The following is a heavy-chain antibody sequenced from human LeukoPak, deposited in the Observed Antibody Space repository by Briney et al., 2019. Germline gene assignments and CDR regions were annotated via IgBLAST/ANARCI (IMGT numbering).Heavy chain of an antibody. J-gene: IGHJ4*01. CDR3: AKGIYSSGWSYFDY. CDR1: GFTFSKSA. CDR2: LSGIGITT. Sequence: GGSLRLSCAASGFTFSKSAMSWGRQAPGKGVEGGSTLSGIGITTYYADSVKGRFTISRDNSKNTLYLQMNSLRAEDTAVYYCAKGIYSSGWSYFDYWGHGTLVTVSS. V-gene: IGHV3-23*01. D-gene: IGHD6-19*01.